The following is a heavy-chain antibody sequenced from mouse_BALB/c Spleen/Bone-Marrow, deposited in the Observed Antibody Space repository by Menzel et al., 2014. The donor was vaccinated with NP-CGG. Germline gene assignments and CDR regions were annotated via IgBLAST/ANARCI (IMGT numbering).Heavy chain of an antibody. Sequence: VQLQQSGAELMKPGASVKISCKATGYTFSSYWVEWVKQRPGHGLEWIGEILPGSGSIKYNEKFKGKATFTADTTSNTAYMQLSRHTSEDSAVYYCARRYDTMDYWGEGASVTVSS. CDR3: ARRYDTMDY. V-gene: IGHV1-9*01. J-gene: IGHJ4*01. CDR1: GYTFSSYW. CDR2: ILPGSGSI.